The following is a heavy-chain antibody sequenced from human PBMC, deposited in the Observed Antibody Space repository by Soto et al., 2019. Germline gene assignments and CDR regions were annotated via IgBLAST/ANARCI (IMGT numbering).Heavy chain of an antibody. Sequence: GGSLRLSCATSGFTFSSYGMHWVRQAPGKGLEWVEVIWYDGSNKYYADSVKGRFTISRDNSKNTLYLQMNSLRAEDTAVYYCARDGEDELFDYWGQGTLVTVSS. CDR2: IWYDGSNK. V-gene: IGHV3-33*01. D-gene: IGHD2-21*01. J-gene: IGHJ4*02. CDR3: ARDGEDELFDY. CDR1: GFTFSSYG.